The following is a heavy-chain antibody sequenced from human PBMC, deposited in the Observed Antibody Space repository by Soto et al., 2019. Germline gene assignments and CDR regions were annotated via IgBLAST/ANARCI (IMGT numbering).Heavy chain of an antibody. D-gene: IGHD3-22*01. J-gene: IGHJ4*02. V-gene: IGHV1-18*01. CDR3: ARDEYYYDSSGYYYVY. CDR1: GYTFTSYG. CDR2: ISAYNGNT. Sequence: ASVKVSCKASGYTFTSYGMSWVRQAPGQWLEWMGWISAYNGNTNYAQKLQGRVTMTTDTSTSTAYMELRSLRSDDTAVYYCARDEYYYDSSGYYYVYWGQGTLVTVSS.